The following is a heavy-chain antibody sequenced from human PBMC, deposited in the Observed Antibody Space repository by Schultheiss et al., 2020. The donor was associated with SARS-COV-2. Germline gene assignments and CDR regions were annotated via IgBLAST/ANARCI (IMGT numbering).Heavy chain of an antibody. CDR3: AREGRGSGSWTGYYYYYMDV. J-gene: IGHJ6*03. CDR1: GGSFSGYY. V-gene: IGHV4-59*01. CDR2: IYYSGST. Sequence: SQTLSLTCAVYGGSFSGYYWSWIRQPPGKGLEWIGYIYYSGSTNYNPSLKSRVTISVDTSKNQFSLKLSSVTAADTAVYYCAREGRGSGSWTGYYYYYMDVWGKGTTVTVS. D-gene: IGHD2-15*01.